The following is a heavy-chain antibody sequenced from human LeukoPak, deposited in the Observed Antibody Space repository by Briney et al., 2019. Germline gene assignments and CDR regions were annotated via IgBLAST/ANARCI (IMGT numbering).Heavy chain of an antibody. D-gene: IGHD2-2*01. Sequence: PSETLSLTCTVSGGSISSCGYYWRWIRQHPGKGLEWIGYIYYSGSTYYNPSLKSRVTISVDTSKNQFSLKLSSVTAVDTAVYYCARDIVVVPAARGPYYYYGMDVWGQGTTVTVSS. CDR3: ARDIVVVPAARGPYYYYGMDV. CDR1: GGSISSCGYY. CDR2: IYYSGST. J-gene: IGHJ6*02. V-gene: IGHV4-31*03.